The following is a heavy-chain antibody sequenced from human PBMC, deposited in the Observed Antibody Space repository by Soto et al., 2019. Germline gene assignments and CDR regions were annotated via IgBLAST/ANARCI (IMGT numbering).Heavy chain of an antibody. CDR2: MNPNSGNT. CDR1: GYTFTSYD. J-gene: IGHJ5*02. V-gene: IGHV1-8*01. CDR3: ARELYSTVRFDP. Sequence: QVQLVQSGAEVKKPGASVKVSCKASGYTFTSYDINWVRQATGQGLEWMGWMNPNSGNTGYAQKFQGRVTMTRNTSTSTAHMELSSLRSDDTAVYYCARELYSTVRFDPWGQGTLVTVSS. D-gene: IGHD6-13*01.